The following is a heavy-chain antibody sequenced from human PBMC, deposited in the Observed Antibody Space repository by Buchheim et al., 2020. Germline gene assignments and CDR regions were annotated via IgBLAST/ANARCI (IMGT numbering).Heavy chain of an antibody. CDR1: GFRLNTW. Sequence: EVQLVESGGGLVQRGGSLRLSCAASGFRLNTWLSWVRQAPGKGLEWVATLKEDGSEKYYVDSVKDRFTISRDDAKTSMFLQMNSLRVEDTAVYYCASGPGVLRMDVWGQGT. CDR2: LKEDGSEK. D-gene: IGHD4/OR15-4a*01. V-gene: IGHV3-7*01. J-gene: IGHJ6*02. CDR3: ASGPGVLRMDV.